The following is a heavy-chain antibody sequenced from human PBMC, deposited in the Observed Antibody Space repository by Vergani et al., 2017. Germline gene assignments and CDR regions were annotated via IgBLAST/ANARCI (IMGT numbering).Heavy chain of an antibody. J-gene: IGHJ6*02. CDR1: GGSVSSGSYY. CDR2: IYYSGST. Sequence: QVQLQESGPGLVKPSETLSLTCTVSGGSVSSGSYYWSWIRQPPGKVLEWIGYIYYSGSTNYNPSLKSRVTISVDTSKNQFSLKLSSVTAADTAVYYCAREVARGVRLMDVWGQGTTVTVSS. CDR3: AREVARGVRLMDV. D-gene: IGHD3-10*01. V-gene: IGHV4-61*01.